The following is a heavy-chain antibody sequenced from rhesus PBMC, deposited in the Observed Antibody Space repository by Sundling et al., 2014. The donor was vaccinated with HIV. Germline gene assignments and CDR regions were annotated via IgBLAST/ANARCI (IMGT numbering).Heavy chain of an antibody. V-gene: IGHV3-103*01. CDR3: ATAIDGTFDGLDS. J-gene: IGHJ6*01. CDR2: ISSGGDST. CDR1: GFTFSNYA. Sequence: EVQLVESGGGLVQPGGSLRLSCAASGFTFSNYAMYWVRQAPGKGLEWISAISSGGDSTYYADSMKGRFTISRDNSKNTFSLQMNSLRIEDTAVYYCATAIDGTFDGLDSWGQGVVVTVSS. D-gene: IGHD1-20*01.